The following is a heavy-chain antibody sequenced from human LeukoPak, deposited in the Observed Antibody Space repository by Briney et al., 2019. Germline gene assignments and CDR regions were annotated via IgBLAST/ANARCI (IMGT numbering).Heavy chain of an antibody. CDR3: ARVLHAGSRWQQLVRTYYYYYYYMDV. CDR1: GFTFSSYW. V-gene: IGHV3-7*01. Sequence: SGGSLRLSCAASGFTFSSYWMSWVRQAPGKGLEWVANIKQDGSEKYYVDSVKGRFTISRDNAKNSLYLQMNSLRAEDTAVYYCARVLHAGSRWQQLVRTYYYYYYYMDVWGKGTTVTVSS. CDR2: IKQDGSEK. D-gene: IGHD6-13*01. J-gene: IGHJ6*03.